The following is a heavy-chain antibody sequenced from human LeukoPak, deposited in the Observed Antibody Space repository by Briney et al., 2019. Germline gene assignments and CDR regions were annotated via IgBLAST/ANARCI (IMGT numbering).Heavy chain of an antibody. CDR3: AKGTPGYFDY. J-gene: IGHJ4*02. Sequence: GGSLRLSCAASGFSFSTYSMNWVRQAPGKGLEWISSIDSTGNYIDYADSVKGRFTISRDNAKNSLYLQMNSLRAEDTAVYYCAKGTPGYFDYWGQGTLVTVSS. CDR1: GFSFSTYS. V-gene: IGHV3-21*01. CDR2: IDSTGNYI.